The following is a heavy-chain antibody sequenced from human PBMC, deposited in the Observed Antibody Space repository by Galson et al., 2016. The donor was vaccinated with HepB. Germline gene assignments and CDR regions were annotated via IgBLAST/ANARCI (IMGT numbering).Heavy chain of an antibody. J-gene: IGHJ4*02. CDR2: IKQDGSER. CDR3: AHAPNLYYFDK. V-gene: IGHV3-7*03. CDR1: GFTFSSHW. Sequence: SLRLSCAASGFTFSSHWMSWVRQAPGKGLEWVAYIKQDGSERYYVDSVKGRFTISRDNAKNSLYLQMNSLRVEDTAVYYCAHAPNLYYFDKWGQGTLVSPSS. D-gene: IGHD2-2*01.